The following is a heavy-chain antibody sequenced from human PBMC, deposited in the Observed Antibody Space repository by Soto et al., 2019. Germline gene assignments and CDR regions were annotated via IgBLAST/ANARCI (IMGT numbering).Heavy chain of an antibody. CDR3: ASVAI. CDR2: IKQDGTEK. J-gene: IGHJ4*02. V-gene: IGHV3-7*01. CDR1: AFTFSNYW. Sequence: EVQLVESGGGLVQPGGSLRLSCAASAFTFSNYWMSWVRQAPGKGLEWVANIKQDGTEKNYVDSVRGRFTISRDNAKNSLDLQMNSLTAEDTAVYYCASVAIWGQGTLVTVSS. D-gene: IGHD5-12*01.